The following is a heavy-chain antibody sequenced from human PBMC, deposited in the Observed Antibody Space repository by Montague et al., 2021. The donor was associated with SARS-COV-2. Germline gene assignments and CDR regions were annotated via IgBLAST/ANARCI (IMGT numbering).Heavy chain of an antibody. D-gene: IGHD2-21*02. CDR3: ARAYCGGDRYFYWYFDL. J-gene: IGHJ2*01. CDR1: GDSVSSNIAT. CDR2: TYYRSKWYN. V-gene: IGHV6-1*01. Sequence: CAISGDSVSSNIATWNWIRQSPSRGLEWLGRTYYRSKWYNDYAVSVKSRVIINPDTSNNRISLQLNSVTPEDAAVYYCARAYCGGDRYFYWYFDLWGRGTPVTVSS.